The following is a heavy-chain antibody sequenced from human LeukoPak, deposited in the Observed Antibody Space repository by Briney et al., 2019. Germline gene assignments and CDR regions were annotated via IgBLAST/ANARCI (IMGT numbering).Heavy chain of an antibody. J-gene: IGHJ4*02. CDR3: ARAYYYDSSGYYSFDY. CDR2: ISSSSSYI. Sequence: GGSLRLSCAASGFTFSSYSMNWVRQAPGKGLEWVSSISSSSSYIYYADSVKGRFTISRDNAKNSLYLQMNSLRAEDTAVYYCARAYYYDSSGYYSFDYWGQGTLVTVSS. CDR1: GFTFSSYS. D-gene: IGHD3-22*01. V-gene: IGHV3-21*01.